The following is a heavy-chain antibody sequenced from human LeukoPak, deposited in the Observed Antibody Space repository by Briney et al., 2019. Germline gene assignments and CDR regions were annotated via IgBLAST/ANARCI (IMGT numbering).Heavy chain of an antibody. CDR1: GYTFTSYG. CDR2: VSAYNGNT. D-gene: IGHD3-10*01. CDR3: ARTYGSGTYYYYYYMDV. J-gene: IGHJ6*03. Sequence: GASVKVSCKASGYTFTSYGISWVRQAPGQGLEWMGWVSAYNGNTNYAQKLQGRVTMTTDTSTSTAYMELRSLRSDDTAVYYCARTYGSGTYYYYYYMDVWGKGTTVTVSS. V-gene: IGHV1-18*01.